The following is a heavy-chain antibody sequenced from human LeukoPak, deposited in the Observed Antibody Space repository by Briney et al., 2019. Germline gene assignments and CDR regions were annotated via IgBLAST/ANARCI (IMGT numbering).Heavy chain of an antibody. CDR1: GFTFSSYG. Sequence: QAGGSLRLSCAASGFTFSSYGMSWVRQAPGKGLEWVSAISGSGGSTYYADSVKGRFTISRDNSKNTLYLQMNSLRAEDTAVYYCAKDSVDCSSTSCYRQYIAAAGKFGYWGQGTLVTVSS. J-gene: IGHJ4*02. CDR3: AKDSVDCSSTSCYRQYIAAAGKFGY. V-gene: IGHV3-23*01. D-gene: IGHD2-2*01. CDR2: ISGSGGST.